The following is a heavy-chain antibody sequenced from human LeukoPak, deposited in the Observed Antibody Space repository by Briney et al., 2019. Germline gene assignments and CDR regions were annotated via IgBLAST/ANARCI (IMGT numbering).Heavy chain of an antibody. Sequence: SETLSLTCSVSGGSFSRYFWSWIRQPPGKGLEWIGYIYYSGSTNYNPSLKSRVTISVDTSKNQFSLKLSSVTAADTAVYYCAREGAARLLDYWGQGTLVTVSS. CDR1: GGSFSRYF. CDR2: IYYSGST. CDR3: AREGAARLLDY. V-gene: IGHV4-59*01. D-gene: IGHD6-6*01. J-gene: IGHJ4*02.